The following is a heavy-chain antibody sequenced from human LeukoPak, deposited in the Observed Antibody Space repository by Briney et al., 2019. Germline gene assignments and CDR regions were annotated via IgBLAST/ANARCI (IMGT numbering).Heavy chain of an antibody. CDR2: IYHSGST. Sequence: KPSETLSLTCTVSGYSISSGYYWGWIRQPPGKGLEWIGSIYHSGSTYYNPSLKSRVTISVDTSKNQFSLKLSSVTAADTAVYYCARDPPVRGVTYWGQGTLVTVSS. V-gene: IGHV4-38-2*02. D-gene: IGHD3-10*01. J-gene: IGHJ4*02. CDR3: ARDPPVRGVTY. CDR1: GYSISSGYY.